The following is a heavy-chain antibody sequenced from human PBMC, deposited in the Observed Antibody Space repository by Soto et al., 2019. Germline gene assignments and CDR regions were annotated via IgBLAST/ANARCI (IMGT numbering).Heavy chain of an antibody. D-gene: IGHD6-13*01. CDR3: ARDGIPSWVYSNSWSYFDY. Sequence: SETLSLTCTVSGASISRYYWSWIRQSPGKGLEWIGYLYNTGSTIYNPSLKSRVTISVDTSKNQFSLKMNSVTAVDAAVYYCARDGIPSWVYSNSWSYFDYWGQGTLVTVSS. J-gene: IGHJ4*02. CDR1: GASISRYY. CDR2: LYNTGST. V-gene: IGHV4-59*01.